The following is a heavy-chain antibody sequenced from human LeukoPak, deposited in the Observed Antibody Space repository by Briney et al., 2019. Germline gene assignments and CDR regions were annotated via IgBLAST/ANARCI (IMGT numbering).Heavy chain of an antibody. V-gene: IGHV4-38-2*02. CDR3: QSHYYGSGSYYTARDY. J-gene: IGHJ4*02. Sequence: PSETLSLTCTVSGYSISSGYYWGWIRQPPGKGLEWIGSIYHSGSTYYNPSLKSRVTISVDTSKNQFSLKLSSVTAADTAVYYCQSHYYGSGSYYTARDYWGQGTLVTVSS. D-gene: IGHD3-10*01. CDR2: IYHSGST. CDR1: GYSISSGYY.